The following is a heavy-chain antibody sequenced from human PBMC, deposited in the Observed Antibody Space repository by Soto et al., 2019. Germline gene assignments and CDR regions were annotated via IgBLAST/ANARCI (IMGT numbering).Heavy chain of an antibody. CDR2: LSGTGVTT. CDR3: ARDFEAAGMVGWFDP. J-gene: IGHJ5*02. D-gene: IGHD6-13*01. V-gene: IGHV3-23*01. Sequence: EVQLLESGGGLVQPGGSLRLSCAASGFAFSSYAMTWVRQAPGKGLEWVSALSGTGVTTYSADSVRGRFTIARDNFKNTLYLQMNSLRAEDTAVYYCARDFEAAGMVGWFDPWGQGTLVTVSS. CDR1: GFAFSSYA.